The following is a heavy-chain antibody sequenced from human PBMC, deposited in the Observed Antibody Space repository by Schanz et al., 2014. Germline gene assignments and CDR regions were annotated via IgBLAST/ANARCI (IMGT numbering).Heavy chain of an antibody. CDR3: AKDQGSYGSGSYSYFDY. J-gene: IGHJ4*02. CDR1: GGTFSSFG. CDR2: IIPILGIA. V-gene: IGHV1-69*04. D-gene: IGHD3-10*01. Sequence: QVQLVQSGAEVKKPGSSVKVSCKASGGTFSSFGINWVRQAPGQGLEWMGRIIPILGIANYAQKFQGRVTITADKSTFTAYMDVSSLRSEDTAVYYCAKDQGSYGSGSYSYFDYWGQGTLATVSS.